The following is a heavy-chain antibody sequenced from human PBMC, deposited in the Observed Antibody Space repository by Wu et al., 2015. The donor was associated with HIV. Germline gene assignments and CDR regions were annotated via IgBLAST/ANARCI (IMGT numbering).Heavy chain of an antibody. V-gene: IGHV1-69*13. CDR3: ARDEIDMVRGVIADAFDI. Sequence: QVQLVQSGAEVKKPGSSVKVSCKASGGTFSSYAISWVRQAPGQGLEWMGRIIPIFGTANYAQKFQGRVTITADESTSTAYMELSSLRSEDTAVYYCARDEIDMVRGVIADAFDIWGQGTMVTVSS. D-gene: IGHD3-10*01. J-gene: IGHJ3*02. CDR2: IIPIFGTA. CDR1: GGTFSSYA.